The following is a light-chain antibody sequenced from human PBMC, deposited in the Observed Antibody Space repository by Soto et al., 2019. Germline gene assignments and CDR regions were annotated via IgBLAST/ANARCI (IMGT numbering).Light chain of an antibody. CDR3: QQRSNWPPGRT. Sequence: EIVLTQSPATLSLSPGERATLSCRASQSVSSYLAWYQQKPGQAPRLLIYDASNRATGIPARFSGSGSGTDFTLTISSLEPEDCAVYYCQQRSNWPPGRTFGQGTKVEIK. CDR1: QSVSSY. V-gene: IGKV3-11*01. J-gene: IGKJ1*01. CDR2: DAS.